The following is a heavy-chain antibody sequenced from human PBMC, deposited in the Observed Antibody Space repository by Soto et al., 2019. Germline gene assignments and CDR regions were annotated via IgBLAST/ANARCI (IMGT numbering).Heavy chain of an antibody. CDR2: ITSNGGNT. CDR1: GFTFSSYA. J-gene: IGHJ4*02. CDR3: ARGDGDYYDGNGYLGRH. Sequence: PGGSLRLSCAASGFTFSSYAMHWVRQAPGKGLEYVSGITSNGGNTDYASSVKGRFTISRDNSKNTLYLQMNSLRAEDTAVYYCARGDGDYYDGNGYLGRHWGQGTLVTVSS. V-gene: IGHV3-64*01. D-gene: IGHD3-22*01.